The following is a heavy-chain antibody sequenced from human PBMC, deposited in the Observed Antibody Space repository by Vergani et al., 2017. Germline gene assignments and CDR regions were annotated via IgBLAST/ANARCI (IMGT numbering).Heavy chain of an antibody. CDR2: IFPGDSDT. CDR1: GYSFTSYW. V-gene: IGHV5-51*01. Sequence: EVQLVQSGAEVKQPGESLKISCKGSGYSFTSYWIGWVRQMPGKGLEWMGIIFPGDSDTRYSPSFQGQVTISGDKSISTAYLQWSSLKASDSAMYYCARSADSRGYYDVFDIWGQGTMVTVSS. J-gene: IGHJ3*02. CDR3: ARSADSRGYYDVFDI. D-gene: IGHD3-22*01.